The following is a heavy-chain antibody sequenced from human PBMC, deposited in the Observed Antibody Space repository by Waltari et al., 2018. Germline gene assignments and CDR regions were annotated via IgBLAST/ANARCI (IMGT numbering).Heavy chain of an antibody. CDR1: GGPISSGGHY. V-gene: IGHV4-31*03. Sequence: QVQLQESGPGLVKPSQTLSLTYTVPGGPISSGGHYWSWIRQHPGKGLEWIGYIYYSGSTYYNPSLKSRLTISVDTSKNQFSLKLSSVTAADTAMYYCARGDSYGPFDYWGQGTLVTVSS. CDR2: IYYSGST. J-gene: IGHJ4*02. D-gene: IGHD5-18*01. CDR3: ARGDSYGPFDY.